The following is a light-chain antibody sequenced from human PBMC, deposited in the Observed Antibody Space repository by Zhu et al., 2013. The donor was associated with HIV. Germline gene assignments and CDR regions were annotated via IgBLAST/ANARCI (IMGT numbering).Light chain of an antibody. J-gene: IGKJ2*01. CDR2: WAS. V-gene: IGKV4-1*01. CDR3: QQYYTTPMYT. Sequence: DIVMTQTPASLAVSLGERVTINCKSSQNILYTSNNKTFLAWYQQRPGQPPKMLIHWASMRTSGVPDRFSGSGSGTDFTLTINGLQAADVAVYYCQQYYTTPMYTFGQGTKLEIK. CDR1: QNILYTSNNKTF.